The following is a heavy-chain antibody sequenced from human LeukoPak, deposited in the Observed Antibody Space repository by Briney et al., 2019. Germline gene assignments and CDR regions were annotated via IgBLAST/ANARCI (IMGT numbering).Heavy chain of an antibody. Sequence: ASVKVSCKASGYTFTGYYMHWVRQAPGQGLEWMGWINPNSGGTNYAQKFQGRVTMTRDTSISTAYMELSRLRSHDTAVYYCARGGRTVTTFYNNYYYMDVWGKGTTVTVSS. CDR3: ARGGRTVTTFYNNYYYMDV. V-gene: IGHV1-2*02. CDR1: GYTFTGYY. J-gene: IGHJ6*03. D-gene: IGHD4-11*01. CDR2: INPNSGGT.